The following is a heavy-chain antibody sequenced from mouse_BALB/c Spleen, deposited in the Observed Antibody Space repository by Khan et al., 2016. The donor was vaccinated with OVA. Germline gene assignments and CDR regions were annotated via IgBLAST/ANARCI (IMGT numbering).Heavy chain of an antibody. CDR1: GYSITSDYG. Sequence: EVQLQESGPGLVNPSQSLSLTCTVTGYSITSDYGWNWIRQFPGNKLEWMGYISYSGSTSYNPSLKSRISITRDTSKNQFFLQLNSVTTEDTATXYCYGTDGYYFYAMDDWGQGTSVTVSS. J-gene: IGHJ4*01. D-gene: IGHD2-3*01. CDR3: YGTDGYYFYAMDD. V-gene: IGHV3-2*02. CDR2: ISYSGST.